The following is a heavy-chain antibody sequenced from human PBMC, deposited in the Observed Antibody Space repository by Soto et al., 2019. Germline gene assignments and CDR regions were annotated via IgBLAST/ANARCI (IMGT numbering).Heavy chain of an antibody. J-gene: IGHJ4*02. CDR2: ISAYNGNT. CDR1: GYTFTSYG. Sequence: ASVKVSCKASGYTFTSYGISWVRQAPGQGLEWMGWISAYNGNTNYAQKLQGRVTMTTDTSTSKAYMELRSLRSDDTAVYYCARDRGPLPWFGESPFIWGGYYSDYWGKGTLVTVSS. CDR3: ARDRGPLPWFGESPFIWGGYYSDY. V-gene: IGHV1-18*01. D-gene: IGHD3-10*01.